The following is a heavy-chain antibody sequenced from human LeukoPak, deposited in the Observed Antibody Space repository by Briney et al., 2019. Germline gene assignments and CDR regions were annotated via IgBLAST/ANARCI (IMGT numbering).Heavy chain of an antibody. V-gene: IGHV4-59*01. D-gene: IGHD3-22*01. CDR2: IYYSGST. CDR1: GGSISSYY. CDR3: ARLRYDSSGYRSSSYYFEY. Sequence: KPSETLSLTCTVSGGSISSYYWNWIRQPPGKGLEWIGYIYYSGSTNYNPSLKSRVTISVDTSKNQFSLKLSAVTAADTAVYYCARLRYDSSGYRSSSYYFEYWGQGTLVTVFS. J-gene: IGHJ4*02.